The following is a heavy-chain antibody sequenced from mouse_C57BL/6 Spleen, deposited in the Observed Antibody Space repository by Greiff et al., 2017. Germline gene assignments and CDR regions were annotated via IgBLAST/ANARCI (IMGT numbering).Heavy chain of an antibody. CDR3: AQKYYGSSWWFAY. V-gene: IGHV1-64*01. J-gene: IGHJ3*01. Sequence: QVQLQQPGAELVKPGASVKLSCKASGYTFTSYWMHWVKQRPGQGLEWIGMIHPNSGSTNYNEKFKSKATLTVDKSSSTAYMQLSSLTSEDSAVYYCAQKYYGSSWWFAYWGQGTLVTVSA. CDR1: GYTFTSYW. CDR2: IHPNSGST. D-gene: IGHD1-1*01.